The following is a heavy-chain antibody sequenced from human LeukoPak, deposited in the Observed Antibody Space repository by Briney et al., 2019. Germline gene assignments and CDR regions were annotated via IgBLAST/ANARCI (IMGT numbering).Heavy chain of an antibody. V-gene: IGHV4-4*07. CDR3: AGGITIFGVVPLYNWFDP. D-gene: IGHD3-3*01. CDR1: AGSISSYY. Sequence: SETLSLTCTVSAGSISSYYWSWIRQPAGKGLEWIGRIYTSGSTNYNPSLRSRVTMSVDTSKNQFSLKLSSVTAADTAVYYCAGGITIFGVVPLYNWFDPWGQGTLVTVSS. CDR2: IYTSGST. J-gene: IGHJ5*02.